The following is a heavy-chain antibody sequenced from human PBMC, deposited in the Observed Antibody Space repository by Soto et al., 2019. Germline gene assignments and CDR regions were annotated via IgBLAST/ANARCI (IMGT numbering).Heavy chain of an antibody. V-gene: IGHV3-48*03. CDR1: GFTFSSSE. J-gene: IGHJ5*02. D-gene: IGHD1-7*01. CDR2: ISSSGSTI. CDR3: ARETITGTTMWYDP. Sequence: PGGSLRLSCAASGFTFSSSEMNWVRQAPGKGLEWLSYISSSGSTIYYADSVKGRFTISRDHAKNSLYLQMNSLRAEDTAVYYCARETITGTTMWYDPWGQGTLVTVSS.